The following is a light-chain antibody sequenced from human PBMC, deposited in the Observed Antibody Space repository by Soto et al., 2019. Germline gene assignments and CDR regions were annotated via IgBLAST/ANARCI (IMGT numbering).Light chain of an antibody. Sequence: EIVMTECPATLSVSPGERATLSCRASQSVRSNVAWYQHKPGQAPRLLIYGASTRAAGIPVRFSGSGSGTEFTLTISSLQSEDFPVYYCQQYNNWPRTFGQGTNVEIK. CDR1: QSVRSN. J-gene: IGKJ1*01. V-gene: IGKV3-15*01. CDR2: GAS. CDR3: QQYNNWPRT.